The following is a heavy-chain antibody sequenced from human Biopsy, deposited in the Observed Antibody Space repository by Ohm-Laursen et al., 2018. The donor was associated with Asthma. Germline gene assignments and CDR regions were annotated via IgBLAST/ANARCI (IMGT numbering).Heavy chain of an antibody. J-gene: IGHJ4*02. CDR1: GDSIDSGDYS. CDR3: ARGWNCGGDCYYLDS. D-gene: IGHD2-21*02. CDR2: IYRNGNT. V-gene: IGHV4-30-2*06. Sequence: TLSLTCAVSGDSIDSGDYSWTWIRQSPGVGLEWIGYIYRNGNTYYNPTPKNRVTISIDRSKNQFSLRLRSVTAADTAVYYCARGWNCGGDCYYLDSWGQGTLVTVSS.